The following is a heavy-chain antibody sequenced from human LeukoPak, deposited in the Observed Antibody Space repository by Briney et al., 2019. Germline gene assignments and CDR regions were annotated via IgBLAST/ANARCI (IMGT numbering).Heavy chain of an antibody. CDR3: ARGASPKDAVFFDY. D-gene: IGHD3-16*01. V-gene: IGHV4-61*02. CDR2: VHSSGDI. J-gene: IGHJ4*02. CDR1: GVSITSGSYY. Sequence: PAQTLSLTCSVSGVSITSGSYYWGWIRQSAGKGPEWIGRVHSSGDIYHNAAFRSRAAVSGDASKNQFSLQLNSVTAADTAVYYCARGASPKDAVFFDYWGQGALITVSS.